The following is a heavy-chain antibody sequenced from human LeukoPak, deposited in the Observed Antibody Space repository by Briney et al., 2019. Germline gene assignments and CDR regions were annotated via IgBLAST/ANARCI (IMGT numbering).Heavy chain of an antibody. V-gene: IGHV1-46*01. Sequence: ASVKVSCKASGYTFTSYYMHWVRQAPGQGLEWMGIINPSGGSTSYAQKFQGRVTMTRDTSTSTVYMELSSLRSEDTAVYYCAREDDILTGEDYYFDYWGQGTPVTVSS. CDR2: INPSGGST. CDR1: GYTFTSYY. CDR3: AREDDILTGEDYYFDY. J-gene: IGHJ4*02. D-gene: IGHD3-9*01.